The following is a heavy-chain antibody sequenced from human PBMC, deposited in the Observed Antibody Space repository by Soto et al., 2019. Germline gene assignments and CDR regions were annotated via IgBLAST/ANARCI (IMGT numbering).Heavy chain of an antibody. Sequence: GGSLRLSCAASGFTFSSYAMHWVRQAPGKGLEWVAVISYDGSNKYYADSVKGRFTISRDNSKNTLYLQMNSLRAEDTAVYYCARDGIVVVPAALEAWFDPWGQGTLVTVSS. CDR2: ISYDGSNK. V-gene: IGHV3-30-3*01. J-gene: IGHJ5*02. D-gene: IGHD2-2*01. CDR1: GFTFSSYA. CDR3: ARDGIVVVPAALEAWFDP.